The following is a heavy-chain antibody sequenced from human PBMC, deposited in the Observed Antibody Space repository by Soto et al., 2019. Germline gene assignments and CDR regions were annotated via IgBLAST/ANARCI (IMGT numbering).Heavy chain of an antibody. J-gene: IGHJ5*02. Sequence: ASVKVSCKASGYTFTSYGISWVRQAPGQGLEWMGWISAYNGNTNYAQKLQGRVTMATDTSTSTAYMELRSLRSDDTAVYYCARDNSTNTGGITIFLFDPWGQGTLVTVSS. D-gene: IGHD3-3*01. CDR1: GYTFTSYG. V-gene: IGHV1-18*01. CDR3: ARDNSTNTGGITIFLFDP. CDR2: ISAYNGNT.